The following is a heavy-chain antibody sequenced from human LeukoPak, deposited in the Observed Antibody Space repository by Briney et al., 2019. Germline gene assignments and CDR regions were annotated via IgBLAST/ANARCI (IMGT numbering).Heavy chain of an antibody. CDR3: ARVENSGDY. D-gene: IGHD1-26*01. Sequence: KPSETLSLTCAVYGGSFSGYYWSWIRQPPGKGLEWIGEINHSGSTNYNPSLKSRVTISVDTSKNQFSLKLSSVTAEDTAVYYCARVENSGDYWGQGTLVTVSS. J-gene: IGHJ4*02. CDR2: INHSGST. V-gene: IGHV4-34*01. CDR1: GGSFSGYY.